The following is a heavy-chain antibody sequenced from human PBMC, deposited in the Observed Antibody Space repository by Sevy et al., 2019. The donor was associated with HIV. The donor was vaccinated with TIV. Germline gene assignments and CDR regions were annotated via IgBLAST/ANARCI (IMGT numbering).Heavy chain of an antibody. CDR3: ARDSAQAVFDY. CDR2: IWYDGSNK. D-gene: IGHD6-25*01. Sequence: GGSLRLSCAASGFTFSSYGMHWVRQAPGKGLEWVAVIWYDGSNKYYADSVKGRFTISRDNSKNTLYLQMNSLRAEDTAVYYCARDSAQAVFDYWGQGTLVTVSS. CDR1: GFTFSSYG. V-gene: IGHV3-33*01. J-gene: IGHJ4*02.